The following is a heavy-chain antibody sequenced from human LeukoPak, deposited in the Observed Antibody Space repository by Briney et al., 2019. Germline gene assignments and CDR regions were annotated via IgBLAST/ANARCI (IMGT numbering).Heavy chain of an antibody. J-gene: IGHJ6*03. D-gene: IGHD2-21*02. CDR3: ARGVVTVLDYYYYMDV. Sequence: SVKVSCKASGGTFSSYAISWVRQAPGQGLEWMGGIIPIFGTANYAQKFQGRVTITTDESTSTAYRELSSLRSEDTAVYYCARGVVTVLDYYYYMDVWGKWTTVTVSS. V-gene: IGHV1-69*05. CDR1: GGTFSSYA. CDR2: IIPIFGTA.